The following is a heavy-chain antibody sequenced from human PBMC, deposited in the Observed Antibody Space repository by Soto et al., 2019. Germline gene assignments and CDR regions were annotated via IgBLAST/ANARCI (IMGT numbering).Heavy chain of an antibody. CDR2: IKTDGSAT. D-gene: IGHD2-8*01. J-gene: IGHJ4*01. CDR3: ARNGR. CDR1: GFTFNTYW. V-gene: IGHV3-7*05. Sequence: EVQLVESGGGLVQPGGSLRLSCAASGFTFNTYWMSWVRQAPGKGLEWVANIKTDGSATDYVDSVKGRFTISRDNANNALFPQMNSLRAEDTAVYYCARNGRWGHGTFVTVSS.